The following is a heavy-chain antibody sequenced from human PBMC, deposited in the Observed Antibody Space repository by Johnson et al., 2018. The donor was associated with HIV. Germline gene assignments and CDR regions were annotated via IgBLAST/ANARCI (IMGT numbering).Heavy chain of an antibody. Sequence: VQLVESGGGLGQPGGSLRLSCAASGFTFSSYAMTWVRQAPGKGLEWVSVVYSGGRTHYADSVKGRVIISRDNSKNTLCLQMGSLRAEDTAVYYCAREATYWYDSSGSPYAFDIWGQGTMVTVSS. V-gene: IGHV3-66*02. D-gene: IGHD3-22*01. CDR1: GFTFSSYA. CDR2: VYSGGRT. J-gene: IGHJ3*02. CDR3: AREATYWYDSSGSPYAFDI.